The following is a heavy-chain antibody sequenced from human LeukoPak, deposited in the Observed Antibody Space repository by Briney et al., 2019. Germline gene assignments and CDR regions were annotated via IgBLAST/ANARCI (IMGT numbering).Heavy chain of an antibody. CDR2: IIPILGIA. J-gene: IGHJ6*02. CDR3: ASSLGYCSSTSCYSHYYYGMDV. CDR1: GYTFTSYA. D-gene: IGHD2-2*01. Sequence: ASVKVSCKASGYTFTSYAISWVRQAPGQGLEWMGRIIPILGIANYAQKFQGRVTITADKSTSTAYMELSSLRSEDTAVYYCASSLGYCSSTSCYSHYYYGMDVWGQGTTVTVSS. V-gene: IGHV1-69*04.